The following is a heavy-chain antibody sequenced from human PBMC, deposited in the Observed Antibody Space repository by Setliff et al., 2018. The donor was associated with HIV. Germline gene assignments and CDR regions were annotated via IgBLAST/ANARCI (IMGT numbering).Heavy chain of an antibody. CDR3: ARGGANPSWFDS. CDR1: GFTFNTYT. D-gene: IGHD3-16*01. J-gene: IGHJ5*01. Sequence: PGGSLRLSCAASGFTFNTYTMNWVRQAPGKGLEWLSYISDTSATISYADPVKGRFTISRDNAKNSLYLQMDSLGAEDTAVYYCARGGANPSWFDSWGQGTLVTVS. CDR2: ISDTSATI. V-gene: IGHV3-48*01.